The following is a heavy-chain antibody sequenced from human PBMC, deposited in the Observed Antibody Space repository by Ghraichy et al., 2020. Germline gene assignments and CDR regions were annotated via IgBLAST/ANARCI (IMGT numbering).Heavy chain of an antibody. J-gene: IGHJ4*02. D-gene: IGHD3-10*01. Sequence: ESLNISCTVSGGSISSYYWSWIRQPPGKGLEWIGYIFYSGSTNYNPSLKSRVTISVDTSKNRFSLKLSSVTPADTAVYYCATGRSPGAYWGQGTLVTVSS. CDR3: ATGRSPGAY. V-gene: IGHV4-59*01. CDR1: GGSISSYY. CDR2: IFYSGST.